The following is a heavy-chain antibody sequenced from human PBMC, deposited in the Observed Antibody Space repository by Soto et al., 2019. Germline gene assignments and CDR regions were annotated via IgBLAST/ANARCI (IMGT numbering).Heavy chain of an antibody. D-gene: IGHD5-12*01. CDR1: GYSFTSYW. Sequence: GESLKISCKGSGYSFTSYWINWVRQMPGKGLEWMGVIYPGDSDTRYSPSFQGQVTISADKSINTACLQWRSLKASDTAVYYCARHRGSPGSYFGMDVWGQGTTVTVSS. CDR3: ARHRGSPGSYFGMDV. V-gene: IGHV5-51*01. J-gene: IGHJ6*02. CDR2: IYPGDSDT.